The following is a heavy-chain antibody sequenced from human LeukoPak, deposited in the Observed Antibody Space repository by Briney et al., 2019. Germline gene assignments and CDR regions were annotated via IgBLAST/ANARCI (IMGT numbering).Heavy chain of an antibody. Sequence: PGGSLRLSCAASGFTVRSDYMSWVRQAPGKGLEWVSVIYSGGRTYYADSVKGRFTISRDNSKNTLFLQMNSLRAERTAVYYCARRMISISQPLYFDYWGQGTLVTVSS. D-gene: IGHD3-9*01. V-gene: IGHV3-53*01. CDR2: IYSGGRT. CDR1: GFTVRSDY. CDR3: ARRMISISQPLYFDY. J-gene: IGHJ4*02.